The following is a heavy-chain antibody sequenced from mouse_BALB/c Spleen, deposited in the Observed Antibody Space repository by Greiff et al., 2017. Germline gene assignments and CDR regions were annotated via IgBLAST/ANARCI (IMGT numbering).Heavy chain of an antibody. J-gene: IGHJ4*01. Sequence: EVKLVESGGGLVKPGGSLKLSCAASGFTFSSYAMSWVRQSPEKRLEWVAEISSGGSYTYYPDTVTGRFTISRDNAKNTLYLEMSSLRSEDTAMYYCARVITTVNAMDYWGQGTSVTVSS. V-gene: IGHV5-9-4*01. CDR2: ISSGGSYT. CDR1: GFTFSSYA. D-gene: IGHD1-1*01. CDR3: ARVITTVNAMDY.